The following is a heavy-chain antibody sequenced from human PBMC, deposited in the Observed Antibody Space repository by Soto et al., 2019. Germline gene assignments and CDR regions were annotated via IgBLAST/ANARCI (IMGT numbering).Heavy chain of an antibody. V-gene: IGHV1-69*13. CDR3: ARSRGGYGDYGRPTPENWFDP. D-gene: IGHD4-17*01. CDR2: IIPIFGTA. J-gene: IGHJ5*02. Sequence: ASVKVSCKASGGTFSSYAISWVRQAPGQGLEWMGGIIPIFGTANYAQKFQGRVTITADESTSTAYMELSSLRSEDTAVYYCARSRGGYGDYGRPTPENWFDPWGQGTLVTVSS. CDR1: GGTFSSYA.